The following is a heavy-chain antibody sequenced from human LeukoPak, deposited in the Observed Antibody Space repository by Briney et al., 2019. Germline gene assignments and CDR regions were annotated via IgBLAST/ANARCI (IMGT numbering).Heavy chain of an antibody. J-gene: IGHJ5*02. V-gene: IGHV4-39*07. Sequence: SETLSLTCTVSGASISSSIYYWSWNRQPPGKGLEWIGTAYYTGGTYYNPSLNRRVTISVDTSKNQFSLKLTSVTAADTAVYFCARVGHYSNWGTQWFDPWGRGTLVTVSS. CDR1: GASISSSIYY. D-gene: IGHD7-27*01. CDR3: ARVGHYSNWGTQWFDP. CDR2: AYYTGGT.